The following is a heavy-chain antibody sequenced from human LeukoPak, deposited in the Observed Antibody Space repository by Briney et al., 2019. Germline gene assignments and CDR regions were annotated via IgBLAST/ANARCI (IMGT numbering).Heavy chain of an antibody. CDR2: ASYSGSP. V-gene: IGHV4-59*12. CDR3: ASISGVRYYYYYYMDV. D-gene: IGHD7-27*01. J-gene: IGHJ6*03. CDR1: GGAISRYY. Sequence: SETLSLTCSVSGGAISRYYWSWIRQPPGKGLEWIGSASYSGSPYYNPSLKSRVTTSVDTSKNQFSLRLSSVTAADTTVYYCASISGVRYYYYYYMDVWGKGTTVTVSS.